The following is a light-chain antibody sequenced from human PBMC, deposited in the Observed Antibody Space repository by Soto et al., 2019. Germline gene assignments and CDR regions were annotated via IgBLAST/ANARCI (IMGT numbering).Light chain of an antibody. CDR3: AAWDDSLNGPV. CDR2: SNN. CDR1: SSNIGRNT. J-gene: IGLJ3*02. V-gene: IGLV1-44*01. Sequence: QSVLTQPPSASGTPGQRVTISCSGSSSNIGRNTVNWYKQLPGTAPKLLIYSNNQRPSGVPDRFSGSKSGTSASLAISGLQSEDEADYYCAAWDDSLNGPVFGGGTKVTVL.